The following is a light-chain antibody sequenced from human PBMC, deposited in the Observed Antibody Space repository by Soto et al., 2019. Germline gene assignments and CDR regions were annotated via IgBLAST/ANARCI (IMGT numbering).Light chain of an antibody. J-gene: IGKJ5*01. Sequence: EIAMTQSPATLSVSPGERATLSCRASQSVSSNFAWYQQKPGQAPRLLIYGASTRATGIPARFSGSGSGTEFTLTISSLQSEDFAVYYCQQYGSSITFGQGTRLEIK. CDR3: QQYGSSIT. CDR2: GAS. V-gene: IGKV3-15*01. CDR1: QSVSSN.